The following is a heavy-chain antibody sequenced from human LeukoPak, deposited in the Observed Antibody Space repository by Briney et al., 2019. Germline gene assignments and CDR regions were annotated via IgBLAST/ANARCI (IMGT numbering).Heavy chain of an antibody. V-gene: IGHV3-66*02. J-gene: IGHJ4*02. CDR3: ARVPDEFWSGYYG. Sequence: GGSLRLSCAASGFTVSSNYMSWVRQAPGKGLEWVSVIYSGGNTYYADSVKGRFTISRDNTKNTLYLQMNSLRAEDTAVYYCARVPDEFWSGYYGWGQGTLVTVSS. D-gene: IGHD3-3*01. CDR1: GFTVSSNY. CDR2: IYSGGNT.